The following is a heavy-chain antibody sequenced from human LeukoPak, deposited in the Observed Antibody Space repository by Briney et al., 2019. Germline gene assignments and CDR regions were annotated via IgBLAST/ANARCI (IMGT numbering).Heavy chain of an antibody. D-gene: IGHD3-10*01. CDR1: GYTFTTQA. J-gene: IGHJ4*02. V-gene: IGHV7-4-1*02. CDR2: IDTNTGNP. CDR3: AREGGEIWFGEPQPPDY. Sequence: GASVKVSCKASGYTFTTQAMNWVRQAPGQGLEYIGWIDTNTGNPTYAQGFTGRFVFSLDTSVSTAYLQISSLKAEDTAVYYCAREGGEIWFGEPQPPDYWGQGTLVTVSS.